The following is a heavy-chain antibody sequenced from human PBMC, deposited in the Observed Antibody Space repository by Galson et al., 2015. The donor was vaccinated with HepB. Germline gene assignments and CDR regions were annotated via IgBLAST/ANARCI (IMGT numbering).Heavy chain of an antibody. V-gene: IGHV2-70*11. CDR2: IDWDDDK. J-gene: IGHJ4*01. CDR3: ARNTYNWRTGFDY. D-gene: IGHD1-20*01. CDR1: GFSLSTSRMC. Sequence: PALVKPTQTLTLTCTFSGFSLSTSRMCVSWIRQPPGKALEWLARIDWDDDKYYSTSLKTRLTISKDTSKNQVVLTMTNMDPVDTATYYCARNTYNWRTGFDYWGQEPWSPSPQ.